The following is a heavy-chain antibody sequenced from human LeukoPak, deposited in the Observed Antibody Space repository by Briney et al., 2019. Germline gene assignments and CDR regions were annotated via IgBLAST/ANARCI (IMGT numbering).Heavy chain of an antibody. Sequence: GGSLRLSCAASGFSLSNYWMSWVRQAPGKGLEWVANINQDGSDKYYVDSVMGRFTISKDNAKNSVYLQMNSLRPEDTAIYYCAWYGVTHGLDVWGQGSTVTVSS. CDR2: INQDGSDK. CDR1: GFSLSNYW. V-gene: IGHV3-7*01. D-gene: IGHD3-10*01. J-gene: IGHJ6*02. CDR3: AWYGVTHGLDV.